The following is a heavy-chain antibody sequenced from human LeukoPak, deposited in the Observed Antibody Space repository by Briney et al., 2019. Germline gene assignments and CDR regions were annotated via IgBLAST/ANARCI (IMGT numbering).Heavy chain of an antibody. V-gene: IGHV1-18*01. CDR2: ISAYNGNT. CDR1: GYTFTSYG. D-gene: IGHD5-12*01. CDR3: ARESLRGYSGYDPYYYYGMDV. J-gene: IGHJ6*02. Sequence: ASVTVSCKASGYTFTSYGIGWVRQAPGQGLEWMGWISAYNGNTNYAQKLQGRVTMTTDTSTSTAYMELRSLRSDDTAVYHCARESLRGYSGYDPYYYYGMDVWGQGTTVTVSS.